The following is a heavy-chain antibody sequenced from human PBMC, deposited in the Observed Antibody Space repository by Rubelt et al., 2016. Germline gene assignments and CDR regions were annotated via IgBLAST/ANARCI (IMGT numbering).Heavy chain of an antibody. CDR3: ARRSTGVGFDC. CDR1: GFTFGNYG. V-gene: IGHV3-23*04. Sequence: EVQLVVSGGGVVQPGRSLRLSCAASGFTFGNYGMHWVRQAPGKGLEWGSVISSSGGNTHYADSVMGRFTISRDNSKNTVYLQMTSLRAEDTAVYYCARRSTGVGFDCWGQGTLVTVSS. CDR2: ISSSGGNT. J-gene: IGHJ4*02. D-gene: IGHD7-27*01.